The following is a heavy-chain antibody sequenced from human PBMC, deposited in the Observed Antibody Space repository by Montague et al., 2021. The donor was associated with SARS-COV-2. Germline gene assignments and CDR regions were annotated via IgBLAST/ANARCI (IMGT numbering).Heavy chain of an antibody. CDR3: ARPGSVSGWFYFDD. CDR1: GESIDRDTYY. CDR2: LSSSGST. D-gene: IGHD6-19*01. V-gene: IGHV4-39*02. J-gene: IGHJ4*02. Sequence: SETLSLTCIVSGESIDRDTYYWGWIRQSPGKGLEWIGSLSSSGSTYYNPSLRSRVTISMDTSKHHFSLKVNSVTATDTAVYFCARPGSVSGWFYFDDWGQGTLVSVSS.